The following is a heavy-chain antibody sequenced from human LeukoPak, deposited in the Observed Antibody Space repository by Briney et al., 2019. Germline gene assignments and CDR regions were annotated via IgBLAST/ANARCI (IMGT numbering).Heavy chain of an antibody. CDR1: GSSISSYY. V-gene: IGHV4-4*07. CDR3: ARAIAGYYMDV. J-gene: IGHJ6*03. CDR2: IYTSGST. Sequence: SETLSLTCTVAGSSISSYYWSWIRQPAGKGPEWIGRIYTSGSTNYNPSLKSRVTISVDKSKNQFSLKLSSVTAADTAVYYCARAIAGYYMDVWGKGTTVTVSS. D-gene: IGHD6-13*01.